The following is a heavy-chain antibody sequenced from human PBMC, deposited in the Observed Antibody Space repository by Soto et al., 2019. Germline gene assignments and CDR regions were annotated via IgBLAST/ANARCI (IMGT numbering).Heavy chain of an antibody. CDR2: LNDSGST. D-gene: IGHD3-10*01. CDR1: GGSFSGYY. V-gene: IGHV4-34*01. J-gene: IGHJ1*01. CDR3: ARGRGGVQH. Sequence: QVQLQQWGAGLLKPSETLSLTCAVYGGSFSGYYCSWIRQPPGKGLEWIGELNDSGSTNYNASLKSRVSISVDTSKIQFSLKLTSVTAADTAVYYCARGRGGVQHWGQGTLVTVSS.